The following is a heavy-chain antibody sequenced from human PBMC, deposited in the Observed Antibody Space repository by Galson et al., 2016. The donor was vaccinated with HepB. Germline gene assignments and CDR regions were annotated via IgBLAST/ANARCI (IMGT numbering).Heavy chain of an antibody. CDR2: IKPDGSEK. J-gene: IGHJ4*02. V-gene: IGHV3-7*03. Sequence: SLRLSCAGSGSTFSNYWMSWVRQGPRKGLEWVANIKPDGSEKYYVDSVRGRFSISRDNAKNSLYLQMNSLRVDDTAVYYCARHRYSCYDSPEDYWGQGTLVTVSS. CDR1: GSTFSNYW. CDR3: ARHRYSCYDSPEDY. D-gene: IGHD5-12*01.